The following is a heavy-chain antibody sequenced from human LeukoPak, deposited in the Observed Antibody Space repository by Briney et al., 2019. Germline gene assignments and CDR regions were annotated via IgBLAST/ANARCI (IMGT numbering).Heavy chain of an antibody. V-gene: IGHV4-30-4*08. J-gene: IGHJ4*02. CDR2: IYYSGST. CDR1: GGSISSSSYY. CDR3: ARAPPYYDFWSGYNFDY. D-gene: IGHD3-3*01. Sequence: SKTLSLTCTVSGGSISSSSYYWGWIRQPPGKGLEWIGYIYYSGSTYYNPSLKSRVTISVDTSKNQFSLKLSSVTAADTAVYYCARAPPYYDFWSGYNFDYWGQGTLVTVSS.